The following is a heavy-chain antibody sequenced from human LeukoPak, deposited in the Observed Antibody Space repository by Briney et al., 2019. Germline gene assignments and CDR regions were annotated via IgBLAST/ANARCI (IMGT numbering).Heavy chain of an antibody. Sequence: PGGSLRLSCAASGFTFSSYGMHWVRQAPGKGLEWVAVISYDGSNKYYADSVKGRFTISRDNSKNTLFLQMNSLRAEDTAMYYCAKDLSMGAYSGYGPARWGQGTLVTVSS. V-gene: IGHV3-30*18. CDR2: ISYDGSNK. J-gene: IGHJ4*02. CDR1: GFTFSSYG. D-gene: IGHD5-12*01. CDR3: AKDLSMGAYSGYGPAR.